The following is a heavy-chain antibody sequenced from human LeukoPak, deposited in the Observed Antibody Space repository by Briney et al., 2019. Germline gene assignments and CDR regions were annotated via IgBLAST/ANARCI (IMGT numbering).Heavy chain of an antibody. CDR1: GFTFSSYG. CDR3: AKGPYSSSSDNWFDP. CDR2: IRYDGSNK. D-gene: IGHD6-6*01. V-gene: IGHV3-30*02. J-gene: IGHJ5*02. Sequence: TGGSLRLSCAASGFTFSSYGMHWVRQAPGKGLEWVAFIRYDGSNKYYADSVEGRFTISRDNSKNTLYLQMNSLRAEDTAVYYCAKGPYSSSSDNWFDPWGQGTLVTVSS.